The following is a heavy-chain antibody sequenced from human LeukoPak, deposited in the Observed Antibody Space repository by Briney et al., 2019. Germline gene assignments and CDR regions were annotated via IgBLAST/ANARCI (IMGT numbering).Heavy chain of an antibody. CDR3: ARDYYDSSGYQSGFDY. Sequence: LETLSLTCTVSGDSISSYYWSWIRQPAGKGLEWIGRIYTSGSTNYNPSLKSRVTMSVDTSKNQFSLKLSSVTAADTAVYYCARDYYDSSGYQSGFDYWGQGTLVTVSS. D-gene: IGHD3-22*01. CDR1: GDSISSYY. CDR2: IYTSGST. V-gene: IGHV4-4*07. J-gene: IGHJ4*02.